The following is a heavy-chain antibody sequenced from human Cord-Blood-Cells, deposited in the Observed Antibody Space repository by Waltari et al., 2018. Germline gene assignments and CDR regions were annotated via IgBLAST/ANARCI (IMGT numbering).Heavy chain of an antibody. CDR3: ARVPGKGMVRGVRAFDY. D-gene: IGHD3-10*01. CDR2: IYPGDSDT. CDR1: GYSFTSYW. J-gene: IGHJ4*02. V-gene: IGHV5-51*01. Sequence: EVQLVQSGAEVKKPGESLKIYCKGSGYSFTSYWIGWVRQMPGKGLEWMGFIYPGDSDTRYSPSFQGQVTISADKSISTAYLQWSSRKASDTAMYYCARVPGKGMVRGVRAFDYWGQGTLVTVSS.